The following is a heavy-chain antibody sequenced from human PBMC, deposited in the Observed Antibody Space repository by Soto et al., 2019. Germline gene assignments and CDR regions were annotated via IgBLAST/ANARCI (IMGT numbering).Heavy chain of an antibody. Sequence: ASVKVSCKASGGTFSSYAISWVRQAPGQGLEWMGGIIPIFGTANYAQKLQGRVTMTTDTSTSTAYMELRSLRSDDTAVYYCARFELAVAAAFDIWGQGTMVTVSS. CDR1: GGTFSSYA. CDR3: ARFELAVAAAFDI. J-gene: IGHJ3*02. V-gene: IGHV1-69*05. CDR2: IIPIFGTA. D-gene: IGHD6-19*01.